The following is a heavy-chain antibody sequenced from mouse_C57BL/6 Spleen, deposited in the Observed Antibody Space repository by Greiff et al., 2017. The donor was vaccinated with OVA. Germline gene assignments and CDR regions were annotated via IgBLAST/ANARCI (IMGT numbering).Heavy chain of an antibody. D-gene: IGHD3-1*01. V-gene: IGHV14-4*01. Sequence: VQLQQSGAELVRPGASVKLSCTASGFNIKDDYMHWVKQRPEQGLEWIRWIDPENGDTEYASKFQGKATITADTSSNTAYLQLSSLTSEDTAVDYCTTSGYGGVWFAYWGQGTLVTVSA. J-gene: IGHJ3*01. CDR2: IDPENGDT. CDR1: GFNIKDDY. CDR3: TTSGYGGVWFAY.